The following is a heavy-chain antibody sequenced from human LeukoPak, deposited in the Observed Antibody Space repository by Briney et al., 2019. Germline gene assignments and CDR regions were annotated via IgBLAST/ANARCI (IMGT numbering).Heavy chain of an antibody. V-gene: IGHV4-59*08. CDR3: ARQLDHYDNIYYFDY. CDR1: GASISSYY. Sequence: PSETLSLTCTVSGASISSYYWSWIRQFPGKGLEWIGYIHYTGVTNYNPSLKSRVTISVDTSKNQFSLRLTSVTAADTAVYYCARQLDHYDNIYYFDYWGQGTLVTVSS. CDR2: IHYTGVT. J-gene: IGHJ4*02. D-gene: IGHD3-16*01.